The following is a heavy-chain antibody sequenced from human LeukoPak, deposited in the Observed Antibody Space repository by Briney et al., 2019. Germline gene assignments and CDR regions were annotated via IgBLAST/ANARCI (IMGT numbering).Heavy chain of an antibody. CDR3: ARTEYSSSHRYYYYYMDV. CDR1: GGSISSYY. Sequence: PSETLSLTCTVSGGSISSYYWSWIRQPPGKGLEWIGYIYYSGSTNYNPSLKSRVTISVDTSKNQFSLKLSSVTAADTAVYYCARTEYSSSHRYYYYYMDVWGKGTTVTVSS. D-gene: IGHD6-6*01. J-gene: IGHJ6*03. V-gene: IGHV4-59*01. CDR2: IYYSGST.